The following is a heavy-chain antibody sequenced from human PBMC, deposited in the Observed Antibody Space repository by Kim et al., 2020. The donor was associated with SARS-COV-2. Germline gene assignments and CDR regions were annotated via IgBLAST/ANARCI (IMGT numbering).Heavy chain of an antibody. CDR1: GYTFTSYA. CDR2: INAGNGNT. Sequence: ASVKVSCKASGYTFTSYAMHWVRQAPGQRLEWMGWINAGNGNTKYSQKFQGRVTITRDTSASTAYMELSSLRSEDTAVYYCAMRYCSSTSCYTSYYYYGMDVWGQGTTVTVSS. CDR3: AMRYCSSTSCYTSYYYYGMDV. V-gene: IGHV1-3*01. J-gene: IGHJ6*02. D-gene: IGHD2-2*02.